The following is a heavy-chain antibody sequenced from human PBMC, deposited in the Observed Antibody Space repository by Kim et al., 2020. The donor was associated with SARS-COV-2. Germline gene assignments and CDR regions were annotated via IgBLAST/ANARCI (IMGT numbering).Heavy chain of an antibody. CDR1: GGSISSGGYY. CDR2: IYYSGST. D-gene: IGHD3-3*01. CDR3: ARGEGGFFSSDY. V-gene: IGHV4-31*03. Sequence: SETLSLTCTVSGGSISSGGYYWSWIRQHPGKGLEWIGYIYYSGSTYYNPSLKSRVTISVDTSKNQFSLKLSPVTAADTAVYYCARGEGGFFSSDYWGQGTLVTVSS. J-gene: IGHJ4*02.